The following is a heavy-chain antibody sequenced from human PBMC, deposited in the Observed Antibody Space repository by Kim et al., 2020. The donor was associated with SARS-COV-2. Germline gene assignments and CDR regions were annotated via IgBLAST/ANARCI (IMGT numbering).Heavy chain of an antibody. J-gene: IGHJ4*02. CDR3: LGGFYFDY. CDR2: GNGNT. Sequence: GNGNTIYSQKFQGRVTFTTDTSASTAYMELSCLRSGDSAVYYCLGGFYFDYWGQGTLVTVSS. V-gene: IGHV1-3*01. D-gene: IGHD3-16*01.